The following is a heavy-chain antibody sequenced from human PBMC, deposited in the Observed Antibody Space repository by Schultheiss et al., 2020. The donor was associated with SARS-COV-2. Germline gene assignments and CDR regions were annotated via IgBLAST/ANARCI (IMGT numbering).Heavy chain of an antibody. CDR2: IKQDGSEK. CDR1: GLTFSSYW. V-gene: IGHV3-7*01. Sequence: GESLKISCAASGLTFSSYWMSWVRQAPGKGLEWVANIKQDGSEKYYVDSVKGRFTISRDNAKNSLYLQMNSLRAEDTAVYYCARDWFGDYWGQGTLVTVSS. CDR3: ARDWFGDY. J-gene: IGHJ4*02. D-gene: IGHD3-10*01.